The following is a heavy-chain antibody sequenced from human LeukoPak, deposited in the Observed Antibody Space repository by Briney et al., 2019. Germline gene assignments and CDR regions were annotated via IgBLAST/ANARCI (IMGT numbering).Heavy chain of an antibody. CDR1: GYTFTGYY. CDR2: INPNSGGT. V-gene: IGHV1-2*02. J-gene: IGHJ3*02. CDR3: ARGRASMVRGVITDAFDI. D-gene: IGHD3-10*01. Sequence: ASVKVSCKASGYTFTGYYMHWVRQAPGQGLVWMGWINPNSGGTNYAQKFQGRVTMTRDTSISTAYMELSRLRSDDTAVYYCARGRASMVRGVITDAFDIWGQGTMVTVSS.